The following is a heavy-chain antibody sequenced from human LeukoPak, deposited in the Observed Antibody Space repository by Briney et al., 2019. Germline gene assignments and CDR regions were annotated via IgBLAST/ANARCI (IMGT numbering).Heavy chain of an antibody. J-gene: IGHJ4*02. CDR3: ARRTAVAGGGSHYFDY. V-gene: IGHV3-9*01. CDR2: ISWNSGSI. Sequence: PGGSLRLSCAASGCSFDDYAMHWVRQAPGKGLEWVSGISWNSGSIGYADSVKGRFTISRDNAKNSLYLQMNSLRAEDTALYYCARRTAVAGGGSHYFDYWGQGTLVTVSS. CDR1: GCSFDDYA. D-gene: IGHD3-16*01.